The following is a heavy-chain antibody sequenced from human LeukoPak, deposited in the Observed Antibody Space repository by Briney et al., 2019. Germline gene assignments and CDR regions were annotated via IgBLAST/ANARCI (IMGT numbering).Heavy chain of an antibody. Sequence: PGESLRLSCVASGFTFSSYNMSWVRQAPGKGLEWVCGLVGSSSGYYSDSVKGRFNVSRDKSKNTFYLQMTGLRTEDTAVYYCAKDFVSGDGQWDIDYWGQGTLVTVS. CDR1: GFTFSSYN. CDR3: AKDFVSGDGQWDIDY. V-gene: IGHV3-23*01. D-gene: IGHD7-27*01. CDR2: LVGSSSG. J-gene: IGHJ4*02.